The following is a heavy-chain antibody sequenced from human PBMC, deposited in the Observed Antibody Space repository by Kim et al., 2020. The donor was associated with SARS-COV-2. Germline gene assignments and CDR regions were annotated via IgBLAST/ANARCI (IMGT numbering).Heavy chain of an antibody. J-gene: IGHJ4*02. CDR1: GGSISSSSYY. V-gene: IGHV4-39*07. CDR3: ARDRDSYGSGSSGYRLDY. Sequence: SETLSLTCTVSGGSISSSSYYWGWIRQPPGKGLEWIGSIYYSGSTYYNPSLKSRVTISVDTSKNQFSLKLSSVTAADTAVYYCARDRDSYGSGSSGYRLDYWGQGTLVTVSS. D-gene: IGHD3-10*01. CDR2: IYYSGST.